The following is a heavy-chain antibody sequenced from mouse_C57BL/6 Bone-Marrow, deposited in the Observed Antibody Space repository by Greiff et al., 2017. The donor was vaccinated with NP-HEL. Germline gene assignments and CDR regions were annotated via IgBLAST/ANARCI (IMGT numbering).Heavy chain of an antibody. CDR3: ARDPGGDWYFDV. J-gene: IGHJ1*03. V-gene: IGHV7-1*01. CDR1: GFTFSDFY. CDR2: SRNKANDYTT. Sequence: EVNVVESGGGLVQSGRSLRLSCATSGFTFSDFYMEWVRQAPGKGLEWIAASRNKANDYTTDYSASVKGRFIVSRDTSQSLLYLQMNALRAEDTAIYYCARDPGGDWYFDVWGTGTTVTVSS. D-gene: IGHD4-1*01.